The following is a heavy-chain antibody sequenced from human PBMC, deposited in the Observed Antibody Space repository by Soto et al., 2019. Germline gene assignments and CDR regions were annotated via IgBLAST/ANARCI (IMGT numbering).Heavy chain of an antibody. D-gene: IGHD1-26*01. CDR3: ARDAGGSGGFDY. CDR2: IWYDGSNK. J-gene: IGHJ4*02. CDR1: GFTFSSYG. V-gene: IGHV3-33*01. Sequence: QVQLVESGGGVVQPGRSLRLSCAASGFTFSSYGMHWVRQAPGKGLEWVAVIWYDGSNKYYADSVKGRFTISRDNSKNTLYLQMNSLRAEDTAVYYCARDAGGSGGFDYWGQGTLVTVSS.